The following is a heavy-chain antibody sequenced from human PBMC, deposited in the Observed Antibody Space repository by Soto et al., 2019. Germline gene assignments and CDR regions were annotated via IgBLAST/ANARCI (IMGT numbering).Heavy chain of an antibody. Sequence: QVQLEESGGGVVQPGRSLRLSCAAYGFTFSNYGFHWLRQAPGKGLEWVADIWYHGRKTYYADSVEGRFTIARDNSKNTVYLDMKSLRVEATAVYFCAIDRAVVIPFDHWGQGTLVTVSS. CDR1: GFTFSNYG. V-gene: IGHV3-33*03. CDR3: AIDRAVVIPFDH. CDR2: IWYHGRKT. D-gene: IGHD2-21*01. J-gene: IGHJ5*02.